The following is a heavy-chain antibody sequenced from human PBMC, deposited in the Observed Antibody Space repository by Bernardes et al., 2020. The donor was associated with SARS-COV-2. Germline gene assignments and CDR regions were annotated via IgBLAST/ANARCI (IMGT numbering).Heavy chain of an antibody. CDR2: INHSGST. CDR3: ARGLVVVPAATRYFDY. CDR1: GGSFSGYY. Sequence: SETLSLTCAVYGGSFSGYYWSWIRQPPGKGLEWIGEINHSGSTHYNPSLKSRVTISVDTSKNQFSLKLSSVTAADTAVYYCARGLVVVPAATRYFDYWGQGTLVTVSS. D-gene: IGHD2-2*01. J-gene: IGHJ4*02. V-gene: IGHV4-34*01.